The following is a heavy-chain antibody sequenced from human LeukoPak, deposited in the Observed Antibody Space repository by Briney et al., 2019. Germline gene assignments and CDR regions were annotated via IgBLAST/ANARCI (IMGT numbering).Heavy chain of an antibody. Sequence: GGSLRLSCAASGFTFSAYEMNWVRQAPGKGLEWVSYIGSSGSTVYYADSVKGRFTISRDNSKNTLYLQMNSLRAQDTAVYYCTRPDDYGDYWGQGTLVTVSS. CDR2: IGSSGSTV. CDR1: GFTFSAYE. D-gene: IGHD1-14*01. CDR3: TRPDDYGDY. J-gene: IGHJ4*02. V-gene: IGHV3-48*03.